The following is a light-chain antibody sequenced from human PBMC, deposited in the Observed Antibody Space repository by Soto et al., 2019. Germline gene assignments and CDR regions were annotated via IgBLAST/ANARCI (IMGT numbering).Light chain of an antibody. Sequence: EIVLTQSPGTLSLSPGERATLSCRASQSVSTTYFAWYQQKPGQAPRLLIYGASRRASGIPDRFSGSGSGTDFTLTISRLDPEDFAVYYCQQYGSSSLTFGPGTKVDIK. CDR1: QSVSTTY. CDR2: GAS. J-gene: IGKJ3*01. V-gene: IGKV3-20*01. CDR3: QQYGSSSLT.